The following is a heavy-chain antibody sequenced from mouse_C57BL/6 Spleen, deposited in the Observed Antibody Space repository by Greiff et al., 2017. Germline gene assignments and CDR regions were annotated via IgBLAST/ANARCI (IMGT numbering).Heavy chain of an antibody. CDR2: IWTGGGT. Sequence: QVTLKVSGPGLVAPSQSLSITCTVSGFSLTSYAISWVRQPPGKGLEWLGVIWTGGGTNYNSALKSRLSISKDNSKRQVFLKMNSLQTDDTARYYCASTYYSNQYYFDYWGQGTTLTVAS. CDR3: ASTYYSNQYYFDY. CDR1: GFSLTSYA. D-gene: IGHD2-5*01. V-gene: IGHV2-9-1*01. J-gene: IGHJ2*01.